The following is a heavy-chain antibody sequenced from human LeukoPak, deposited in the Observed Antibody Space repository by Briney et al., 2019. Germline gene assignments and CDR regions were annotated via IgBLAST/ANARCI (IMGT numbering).Heavy chain of an antibody. Sequence: GGSLRLSCAASGFTFSDYYMSWIRQAQGKGLEWVSYTSSSGTNIYYADSVKGRFTISRDNAKNSLYLQMNSLRAEDTAVYYCARDRGYYDFWSGYYRGYYYYMDVWGKGTTVTVSS. J-gene: IGHJ6*03. CDR3: ARDRGYYDFWSGYYRGYYYYMDV. CDR2: TSSSGTNI. D-gene: IGHD3-3*01. CDR1: GFTFSDYY. V-gene: IGHV3-11*04.